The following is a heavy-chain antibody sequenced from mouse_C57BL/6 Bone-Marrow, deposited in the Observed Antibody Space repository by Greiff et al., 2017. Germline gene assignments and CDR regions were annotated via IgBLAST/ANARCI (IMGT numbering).Heavy chain of an antibody. CDR2: IHPSDSDT. CDR3: SIITPGVEYSFDY. V-gene: IGHV1-74*01. CDR1: GYTFTSYW. D-gene: IGHD1-1*01. J-gene: IGHJ2*01. Sequence: VQLQQPGAELVKPGASVKVSCKASGYTFTSYWMHWVKQRPGQGLEWIGRIHPSDSDTNYNQKFKGKATLTVEKSYSPAYMPLSSLTSSDSSVYYYSIITPGVEYSFDYWGQGTTLTVSS.